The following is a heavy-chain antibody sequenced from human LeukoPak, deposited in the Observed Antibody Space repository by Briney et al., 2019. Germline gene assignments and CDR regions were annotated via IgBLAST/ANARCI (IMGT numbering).Heavy chain of an antibody. CDR3: LPLLPRPYVEDGFDI. J-gene: IGHJ3*02. D-gene: IGHD2/OR15-2a*01. V-gene: IGHV3-11*06. Sequence: PGGSLRLSCTASGFTFSDYYMSWIRQAPGKGLEWVSYISSSSSYTKYADSVKGRFTISRDNARNSLYLQMNSLRAEDTAVYYCLPLLPRPYVEDGFDIWGQGTMVTVSS. CDR2: ISSSSSYT. CDR1: GFTFSDYY.